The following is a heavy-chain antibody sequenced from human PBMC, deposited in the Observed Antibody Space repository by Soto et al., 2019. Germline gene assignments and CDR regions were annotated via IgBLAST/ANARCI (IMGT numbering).Heavy chain of an antibody. CDR2: IIPIFGTA. CDR3: ARGSCSSTSCYTYYYYGMDV. CDR1: GGTFSSYA. D-gene: IGHD2-2*02. Sequence: SVKVSCKASGGTFSSYAISWVRQAPGQGREWMGGIIPIFGTANYAQKFQGRVTITADESTSTAYMELSSLRSEDTAVYYCARGSCSSTSCYTYYYYGMDVWGQGTTVTVSS. V-gene: IGHV1-69*01. J-gene: IGHJ6*02.